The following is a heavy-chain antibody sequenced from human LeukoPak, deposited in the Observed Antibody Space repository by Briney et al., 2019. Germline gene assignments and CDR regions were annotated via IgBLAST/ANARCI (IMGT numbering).Heavy chain of an antibody. V-gene: IGHV1-69*13. CDR2: IIPIFGTA. CDR3: ARDGQQWPWSPLAY. Sequence: GASVEVSCKASGGTFSSYAISCVRQAPGQGLEWMGGIIPIFGTANYAQKFQGRVTITADESTSTAYMELSSLRSEDTAVYYCARDGQQWPWSPLAYWGQGTLVTVSS. J-gene: IGHJ4*02. CDR1: GGTFSSYA. D-gene: IGHD6-19*01.